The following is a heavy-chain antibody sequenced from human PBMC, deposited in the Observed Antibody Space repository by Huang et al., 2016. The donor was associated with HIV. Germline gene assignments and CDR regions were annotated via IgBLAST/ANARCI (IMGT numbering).Heavy chain of an antibody. CDR2: IRYDGINT. J-gene: IGHJ4*02. CDR3: ATQRQQRDY. D-gene: IGHD6-13*01. Sequence: QVQLVESGGGVVQPGGSLRLSCAASGYIFSDYGMHWVRQAPGKGLEGVAFIRYDGINTYYADSVKGRFTISRDNSKNTVYLQMNSLRGEDTAVYYCATQRQQRDYWGQGTLVSVSS. V-gene: IGHV3-30*02. CDR1: GYIFSDYG.